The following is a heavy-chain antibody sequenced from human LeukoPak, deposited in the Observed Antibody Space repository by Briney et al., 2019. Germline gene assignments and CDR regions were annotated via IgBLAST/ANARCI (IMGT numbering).Heavy chain of an antibody. Sequence: SETLSLTCAVYGGSFSGYYWSWIRQPPGKGLEWIGEINHSGSTNYNPSLRSRVTISVDTSKNQFSLKLSSVTAADTAVYYCARYQVVTMVRGVIKRYGMDVWGQGTTVTVSS. V-gene: IGHV4-34*01. D-gene: IGHD3-10*01. CDR1: GGSFSGYY. CDR2: INHSGST. CDR3: ARYQVVTMVRGVIKRYGMDV. J-gene: IGHJ6*02.